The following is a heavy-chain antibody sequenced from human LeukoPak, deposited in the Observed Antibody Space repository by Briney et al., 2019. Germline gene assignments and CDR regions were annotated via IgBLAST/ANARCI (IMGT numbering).Heavy chain of an antibody. J-gene: IGHJ4*02. Sequence: GGALRLSCGASGFTFNNYGMLWVRQAPGKGLDWVAFIRYDGTSEYYADSVKGRFTISRDNSKNTLFLQMNSLRPEDTAVYYCVKDNPLDYWGQGTLVIVSS. V-gene: IGHV3-30*02. CDR1: GFTFNNYG. CDR3: VKDNPLDY. CDR2: IRYDGTSE. D-gene: IGHD1-14*01.